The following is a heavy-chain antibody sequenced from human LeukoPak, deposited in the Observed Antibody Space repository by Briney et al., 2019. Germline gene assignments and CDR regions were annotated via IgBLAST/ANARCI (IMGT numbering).Heavy chain of an antibody. CDR1: GFTFSSYG. J-gene: IGHJ4*02. Sequence: GGSLRLSCAASGFTFSSYGMHWVRQAPGKGLEWVAVISYDGSNKYYADSVKGRFTISRDNSKNTLYLQMNSLRAEDTAVYYCAKGFDTMIVVVTLFDYWGQGTLVTVSS. CDR3: AKGFDTMIVVVTLFDY. D-gene: IGHD3-22*01. V-gene: IGHV3-30*18. CDR2: ISYDGSNK.